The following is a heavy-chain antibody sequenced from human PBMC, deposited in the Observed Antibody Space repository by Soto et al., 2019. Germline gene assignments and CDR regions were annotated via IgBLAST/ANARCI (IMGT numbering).Heavy chain of an antibody. CDR2: IYYSGST. CDR3: AIPSGGDYGFVRAFDI. V-gene: IGHV4-39*01. CDR1: GGSISSSSYY. J-gene: IGHJ3*02. D-gene: IGHD4-17*01. Sequence: SETLSLTCTVSGGSISSSSYYWGWIRQPPGKGLEWIGSIYYSGSTYYNPSLKSRVTISVDTSKNQFSLKLSSVTAADTAVYYCAIPSGGDYGFVRAFDIWGQGTMVTVSS.